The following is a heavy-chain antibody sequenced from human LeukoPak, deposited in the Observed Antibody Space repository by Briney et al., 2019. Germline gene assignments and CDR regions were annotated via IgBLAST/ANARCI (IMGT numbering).Heavy chain of an antibody. D-gene: IGHD6-19*01. CDR3: ARGLNWGAVAGAENFDY. V-gene: IGHV1-2*06. CDR2: INPNSGGT. J-gene: IGHJ4*02. Sequence: ASVKVSCKASGYTFTGYYMHWVRQAPGQGLEWMGRINPNSGGTNYAQKFQGRVTMTRDTSISIAYMELSRLRSDDTAVYYCARGLNWGAVAGAENFDYWGQGTLVTVSS. CDR1: GYTFTGYY.